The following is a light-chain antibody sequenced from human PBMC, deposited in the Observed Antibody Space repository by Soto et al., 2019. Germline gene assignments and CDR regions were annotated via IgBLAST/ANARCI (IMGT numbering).Light chain of an antibody. J-gene: IGLJ3*02. Sequence: QSVLTQPPSVSGAPGQTITISWTGSRSNVGANYDVHWYQVLPGAGPRLLIYKNNNRPSGVPDRFSGSKSGTSASLAITGLRAEDEADYYCQSYDNILSGPLFGGGTKLTAL. CDR2: KNN. CDR1: RSNVGANYD. V-gene: IGLV1-40*01. CDR3: QSYDNILSGPL.